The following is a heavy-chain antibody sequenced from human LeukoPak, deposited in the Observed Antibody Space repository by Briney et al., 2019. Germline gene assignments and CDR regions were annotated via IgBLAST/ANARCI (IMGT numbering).Heavy chain of an antibody. CDR2: INHSGST. Sequence: KTSETLSLTCAVYGGSFSGYYWSWIRQPLGKGLEWIGEINHSGSTNYNPSLKSRVTISVDTSKNQFSLKLSSVTAADTAVYYCARLYSGSYIYWGQGTLVTVSS. CDR3: ARLYSGSYIY. J-gene: IGHJ4*02. CDR1: GGSFSGYY. V-gene: IGHV4-34*01. D-gene: IGHD1-26*01.